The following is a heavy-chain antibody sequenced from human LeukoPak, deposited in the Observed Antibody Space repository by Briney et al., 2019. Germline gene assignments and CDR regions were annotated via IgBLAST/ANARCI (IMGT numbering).Heavy chain of an antibody. CDR3: AKSGYNRFDY. J-gene: IGHJ4*02. CDR2: INSDGSST. D-gene: IGHD5-24*01. V-gene: IGHV3-74*01. CDR1: GFTFSGYW. Sequence: PGGSLRLSCAASGFTFSGYWMHWVRQAPGKGLVWVSGINSDGSSTTYPDSVKGRFTISRDNAKNTLYLQMNSLRAEDTAVYYCAKSGYNRFDYWGQGTLVTVSS.